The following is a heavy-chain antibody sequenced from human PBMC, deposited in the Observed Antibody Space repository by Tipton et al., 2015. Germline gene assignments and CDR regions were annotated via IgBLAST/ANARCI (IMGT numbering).Heavy chain of an antibody. Sequence: TLSLTCAVYGGSFSGYSWSWIRQPPGKGLEWIGEINHSGRTNYNPSLKSRVITSVDTSKNQFSLRLSSVTAADTAVYYCARARGRHGGLFDSWGQGTLVTVSS. V-gene: IGHV4-34*01. CDR1: GGSFSGYS. CDR2: INHSGRT. D-gene: IGHD4-23*01. J-gene: IGHJ4*02. CDR3: ARARGRHGGLFDS.